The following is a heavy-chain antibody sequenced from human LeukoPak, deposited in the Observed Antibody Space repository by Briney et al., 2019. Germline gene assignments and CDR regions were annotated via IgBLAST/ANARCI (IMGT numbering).Heavy chain of an antibody. D-gene: IGHD6-13*01. V-gene: IGHV3-74*01. CDR2: MNSDGSST. CDR3: ARRSAAGGFYDY. CDR1: GFTFSSYW. J-gene: IGHJ4*02. Sequence: GGSLRLSCAASGFTFSSYWMHWVRHAPGKGLVWVSRMNSDGSSTLYADSVKGRFTISRDNAKNTLYLQMNSLRAEDTAVYYCARRSAAGGFYDYWGQGTLVTVSS.